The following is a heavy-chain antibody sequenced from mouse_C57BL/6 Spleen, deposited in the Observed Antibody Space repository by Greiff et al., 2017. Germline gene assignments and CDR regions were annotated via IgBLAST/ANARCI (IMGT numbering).Heavy chain of an antibody. CDR1: GYTFTSYW. Sequence: QVQLQQPGAELVKPGASVKLSCKASGYTFTSYWMQWVKQRPGQGLEWIGEIDPSDSYTHYNQKFKGKATLTVDTSSSTAYMQLSSLTSEDSAVYYCARKSLVVPYYFDYWGQGTTLTVSS. CDR3: ARKSLVVPYYFDY. V-gene: IGHV1-50*01. CDR2: IDPSDSYT. D-gene: IGHD6-2*01. J-gene: IGHJ2*01.